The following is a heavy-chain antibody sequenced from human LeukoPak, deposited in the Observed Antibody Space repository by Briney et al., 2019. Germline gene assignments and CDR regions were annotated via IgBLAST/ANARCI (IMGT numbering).Heavy chain of an antibody. D-gene: IGHD5-12*01. CDR2: IYYGQTI. Sequence: SETLSLTCTISAASIRSSSHHWGWIRHSPGKGLEWIGSIYYGQTIYYNPSLNSRVTISVVTSKGQFTLQLNSVTAADTAVYYCVRHDGRGGATMGAFDSWGQGSLVIVSS. CDR3: VRHDGRGGATMGAFDS. J-gene: IGHJ5*01. V-gene: IGHV4-39*01. CDR1: AASIRSSSHH.